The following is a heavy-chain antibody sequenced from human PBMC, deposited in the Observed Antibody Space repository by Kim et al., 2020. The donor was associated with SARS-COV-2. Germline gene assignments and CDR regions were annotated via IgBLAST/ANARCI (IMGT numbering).Heavy chain of an antibody. CDR2: ISSSSSTI. CDR3: ASMPDDLEYSGYDSNYYYYYGMDV. D-gene: IGHD5-12*01. CDR1: GFTFSSYS. V-gene: IGHV3-48*02. J-gene: IGHJ6*02. Sequence: GGSLRLSCAASGFTFSSYSMNWVRQAPGKGLEWVSYISSSSSTIYYADSVKGRFTISRDNAKNSLYLQMNSLRDEDTAVYYCASMPDDLEYSGYDSNYYYYYGMDVWGQGTTVTVSS.